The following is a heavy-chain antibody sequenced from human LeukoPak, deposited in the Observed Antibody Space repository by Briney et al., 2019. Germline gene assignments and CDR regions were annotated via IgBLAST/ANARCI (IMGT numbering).Heavy chain of an antibody. D-gene: IGHD4-17*01. CDR1: GGSISSGGYY. J-gene: IGHJ5*02. CDR2: IYYSGST. V-gene: IGHV4-31*03. Sequence: SETLSLTCTVSGGSISSGGYYWSWIRQHPGKGLEWIGYIYYSGSTYYNPSLKSRVTISVDTSKNQFSLKLSSVTAADTAVYYCVPYGDYGGGYNWFDPWGQGTLVTVSS. CDR3: VPYGDYGGGYNWFDP.